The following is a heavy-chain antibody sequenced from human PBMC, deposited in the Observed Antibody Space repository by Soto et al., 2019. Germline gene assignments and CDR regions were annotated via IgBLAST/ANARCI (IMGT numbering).Heavy chain of an antibody. CDR3: ARDTMVTSNWFDP. Sequence: QVQLVQSGAEVKKPGASVKVSCKASGYSFARYGISWVRQAPGQGLEWVGWISAHNGNTEYAQKFRGRVTMTTETSTSTAYMELRSLTSDDTAIYYCARDTMVTSNWFDPWGQGTLVTVSS. V-gene: IGHV1-18*01. D-gene: IGHD2-21*02. CDR2: ISAHNGNT. J-gene: IGHJ5*02. CDR1: GYSFARYG.